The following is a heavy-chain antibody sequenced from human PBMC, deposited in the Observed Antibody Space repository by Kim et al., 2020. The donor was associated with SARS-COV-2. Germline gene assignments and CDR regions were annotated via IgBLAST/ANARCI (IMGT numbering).Heavy chain of an antibody. D-gene: IGHD5-12*01. CDR1: GFTFSSYW. CDR2: IKEDGSGK. J-gene: IGHJ4*02. V-gene: IGHV3-7*03. CDR3: AKDTGYSCYEPLGY. Sequence: GGSLRLSCAASGFTFSSYWLSWVRQAQGKGLELVANIKEDGSGKSYVDSLKGRFTISRDNSKNTLYLQVNSLSAGDTAVYYFAKDTGYSCYEPLGYWGQ.